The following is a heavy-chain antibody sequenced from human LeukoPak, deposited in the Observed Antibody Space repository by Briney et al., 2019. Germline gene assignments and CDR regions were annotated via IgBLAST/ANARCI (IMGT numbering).Heavy chain of an antibody. Sequence: GGSLRLSCAASGFTFSSYSMNWVRQAPGKGLEWVSSISSSSSYIYYADSVKGRFTISRDNAKNSLYLQMNSLRAEDTAVYYCARDRPYYVVVPAAISLQADYWGQGTLVTVSS. D-gene: IGHD2-2*01. V-gene: IGHV3-21*01. CDR3: ARDRPYYVVVPAAISLQADY. CDR2: ISSSSSYI. CDR1: GFTFSSYS. J-gene: IGHJ4*02.